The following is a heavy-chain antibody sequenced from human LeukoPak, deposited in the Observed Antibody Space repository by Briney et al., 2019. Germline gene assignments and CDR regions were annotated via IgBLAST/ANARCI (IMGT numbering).Heavy chain of an antibody. J-gene: IGHJ4*02. CDR3: ARRLGAAAGPSDY. D-gene: IGHD6-13*01. CDR1: GFTFSSYA. Sequence: GGSLRLSCAASGFTFSSYAMSWVRQAPGKGLEWVSAISGSGGSTYYADSVRGRFTISRDNSKNTLYLQMNSLRAEDTAVYYCARRLGAAAGPSDYWGQGTLVTVSS. CDR2: ISGSGGST. V-gene: IGHV3-23*01.